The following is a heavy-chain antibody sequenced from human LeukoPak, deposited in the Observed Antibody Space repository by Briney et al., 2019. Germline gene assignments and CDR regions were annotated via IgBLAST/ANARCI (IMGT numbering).Heavy chain of an antibody. CDR3: VSRYIDWFVPAGV. D-gene: IGHD3-9*01. J-gene: IGHJ6*02. V-gene: IGHV3-21*06. CDR2: IGKTSNYI. Sequence: RGSLRLSCAASGFTFSSYSMNWVRQAPGKGLEWVSSIGKTSNYIYYADSVKGRFTISRDNAKNSLYLQMNSLRAEDTAVYYCVSRYIDWFVPAGVWGQGTTVTVSS. CDR1: GFTFSSYS.